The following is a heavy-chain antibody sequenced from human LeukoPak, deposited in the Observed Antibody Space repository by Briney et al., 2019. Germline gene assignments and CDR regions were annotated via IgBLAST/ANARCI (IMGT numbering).Heavy chain of an antibody. CDR1: GFTFSDYY. CDR3: ARGSYCGGDCYPPAAFDT. CDR2: ISGSSSHI. J-gene: IGHJ3*02. V-gene: IGHV3-11*06. D-gene: IGHD2-21*02. Sequence: PGGFLRLSCEASGFTFSDYYLSWIRQAPGKGLEWISYISGSSSHINYADSVKGRFTISRDNSKSTLFLQMGSLRPEDMAVYYCARGSYCGGDCYPPAAFDTWGQGTMVTVSS.